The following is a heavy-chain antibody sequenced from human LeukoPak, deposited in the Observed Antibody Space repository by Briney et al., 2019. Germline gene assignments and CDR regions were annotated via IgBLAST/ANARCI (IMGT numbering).Heavy chain of an antibody. CDR3: ARENRRVSGFDY. CDR2: INPNSGGT. CDR1: VYTFTGYY. V-gene: IGHV1-2*02. J-gene: IGHJ4*02. Sequence: ASVKVSCKASVYTFTGYYMHWVRQAPGQGLEWMGWINPNSGGTNYAQKFQGRVTMTRDTSISTAYMELSRLRSDDTAVYYCARENRRVSGFDYWGQGTLVTVSS. D-gene: IGHD1-14*01.